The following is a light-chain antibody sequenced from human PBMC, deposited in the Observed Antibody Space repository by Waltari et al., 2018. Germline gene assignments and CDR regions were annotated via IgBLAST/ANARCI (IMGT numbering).Light chain of an antibody. Sequence: EIVMTQSPATLSVSPGERATLSCRASQSVSSNLAWYQQIPGQAPRLLIYGASTRATGIPARFTGSGSGTEFTLTISSMQSEDFAVYYCQQYNNRPGTFGQGTKVEIK. CDR2: GAS. J-gene: IGKJ1*01. CDR1: QSVSSN. CDR3: QQYNNRPGT. V-gene: IGKV3-15*01.